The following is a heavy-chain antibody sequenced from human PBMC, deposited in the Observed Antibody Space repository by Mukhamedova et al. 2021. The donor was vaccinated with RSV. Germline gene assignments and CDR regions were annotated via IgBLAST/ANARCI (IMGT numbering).Heavy chain of an antibody. CDR3: ARLRGYNPYYYYMDV. V-gene: IGHV4-31*02. CDR2: IYYSGST. D-gene: IGHD5-18*01. Sequence: IYYSGSTYYNPSLKSRVTISVDTSKNQFSLKLSSVTAADTAVYYCARLRGYNPYYYYMDVWGKGTTVTVSS. J-gene: IGHJ6*03.